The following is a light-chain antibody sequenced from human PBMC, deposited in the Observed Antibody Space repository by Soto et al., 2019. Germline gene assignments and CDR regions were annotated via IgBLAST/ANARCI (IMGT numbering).Light chain of an antibody. CDR2: GAS. CDR1: QSISTN. CDR3: QQYNSWPPIT. Sequence: EIVMTQSPATLSVSPGERATLSCRASQSISTNLAWFQHKPGQAPRLLIYGASTRATAIPARFSGSGSGTEFTLTINSLQSDDFAVYLCQQYNSWPPITYGQGTRLQIK. J-gene: IGKJ5*01. V-gene: IGKV3-15*01.